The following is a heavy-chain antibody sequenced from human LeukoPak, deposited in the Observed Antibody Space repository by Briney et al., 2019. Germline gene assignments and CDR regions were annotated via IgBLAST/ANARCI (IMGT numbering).Heavy chain of an antibody. Sequence: SETLSLTCTVSGGSISSSSYYWGWIRQPPGKGPEWIGSIYYSGSTYYNPSLKSRVTISVDTSKNQFSLKLSSVTAADTAVYYCARHVVVVAATPRWFDPWGQGTLVTVSS. J-gene: IGHJ5*02. CDR1: GGSISSSSYY. V-gene: IGHV4-39*01. D-gene: IGHD2-15*01. CDR3: ARHVVVVAATPRWFDP. CDR2: IYYSGST.